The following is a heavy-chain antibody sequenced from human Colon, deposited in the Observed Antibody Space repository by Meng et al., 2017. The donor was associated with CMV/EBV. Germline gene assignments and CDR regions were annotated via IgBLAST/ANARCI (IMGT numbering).Heavy chain of an antibody. CDR2: VYHSGST. J-gene: IGHJ4*02. D-gene: IGHD3-10*01. Sequence: SETLSLTCTVSGDSISSNSYYWDWMRQSPGQGLEWIGSVYHSGSTFYNPSLTSRVTIVIDTSKNEFSLKLTSVTAADTAVYYCVRGLWFGEVDYWGQGTLVTVSS. V-gene: IGHV4-39*07. CDR3: VRGLWFGEVDY. CDR1: GDSISSNSYY.